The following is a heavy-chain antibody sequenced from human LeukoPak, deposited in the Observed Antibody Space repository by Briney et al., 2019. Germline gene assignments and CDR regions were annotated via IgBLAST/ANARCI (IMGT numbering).Heavy chain of an antibody. CDR2: ISHEGSDK. J-gene: IGHJ4*02. CDR1: GFTFSSYG. D-gene: IGHD3-10*01. V-gene: IGHV3-30*03. Sequence: PGGSLRLSCAASGFTFSSYGMSWVRQAPGKGLEWVAVISHEGSDKYYADSVKGRFTISRDNSKNILYVQMNSLRVDDTAVYYCAIGPDYGSSGSWGQGTLVTVSS. CDR3: AIGPDYGSSGS.